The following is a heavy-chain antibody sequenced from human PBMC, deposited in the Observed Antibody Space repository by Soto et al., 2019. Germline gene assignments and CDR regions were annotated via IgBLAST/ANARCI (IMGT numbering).Heavy chain of an antibody. V-gene: IGHV4-59*01. D-gene: IGHD5-18*01. CDR3: ARGGYNFDY. CDR1: GGSIGTYY. J-gene: IGHJ4*02. CDR2: IYSSGTT. Sequence: PSETLSLTCTVSGGSIGTYYWSWILQPPGKGLECILYIYSSGTTNYNPSLKSRVTMSVDTSKNQFSLKLTSVTAAETAVYYCARGGYNFDYWGLGALVTVSS.